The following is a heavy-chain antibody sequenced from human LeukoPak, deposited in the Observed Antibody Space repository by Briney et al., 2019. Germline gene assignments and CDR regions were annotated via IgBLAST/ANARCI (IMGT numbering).Heavy chain of an antibody. CDR1: GFTFSSFW. CDR2: INQDGREK. J-gene: IGHJ6*03. V-gene: IGHV3-7*03. D-gene: IGHD2-15*01. Sequence: GGSLRLSCAASGFTFSSFWMSWVRQAPGKGLEWVANINQDGREKCYVDSVKGRFTISRDNAKNSLYLQMNSLRAEDTAVYYCARVLRYCSGGNCYSGGLGYMDVWGKGTTVTISS. CDR3: ARVLRYCSGGNCYSGGLGYMDV.